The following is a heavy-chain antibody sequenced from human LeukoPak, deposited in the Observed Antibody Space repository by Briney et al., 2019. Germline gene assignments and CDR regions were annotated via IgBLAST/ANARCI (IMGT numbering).Heavy chain of an antibody. Sequence: GESLKISCKDSGYTFTKDWIAWVRQMPGKGLEWMGIIYPADSDIRYSPSFQGQVTISADESISTAYLQWNSLKASDTAMYYCARQEYCSGASCYTWFDPWGQGSLVTVSS. CDR1: GYTFTKDW. D-gene: IGHD2-15*01. J-gene: IGHJ5*02. V-gene: IGHV5-51*01. CDR2: IYPADSDI. CDR3: ARQEYCSGASCYTWFDP.